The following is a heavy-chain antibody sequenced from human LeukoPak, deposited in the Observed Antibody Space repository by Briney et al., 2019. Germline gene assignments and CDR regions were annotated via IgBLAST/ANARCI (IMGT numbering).Heavy chain of an antibody. Sequence: GSLRLSCAASGFTFSSYAMSWVRQAPGKGLEWVSAISGSGGSTYYADSVKGRFTVSRDNSKNTLYLQMNSLRAEDTAVYYCAKRSTPGEWELLYWGQGTLDTVSS. CDR2: ISGSGGST. J-gene: IGHJ4*02. CDR1: GFTFSSYA. V-gene: IGHV3-23*01. D-gene: IGHD1-26*01. CDR3: AKRSTPGEWELLY.